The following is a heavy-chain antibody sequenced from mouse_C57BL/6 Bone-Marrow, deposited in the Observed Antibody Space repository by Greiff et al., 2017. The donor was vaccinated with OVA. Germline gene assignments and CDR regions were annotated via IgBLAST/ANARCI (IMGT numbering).Heavy chain of an antibody. CDR1: GYTFTSYW. J-gene: IGHJ3*01. D-gene: IGHD2-4*01. Sequence: QVQLQQSGAELVKPGASVKMSCKASGYTFTSYWITWVKQRPGQGLEWIGDIYPGSGSTNYDEKFKSKATLTVDTSSSTAYMQLSSLTSENSAVYYCARGSYYDCLAWFAYWGQGTLVTVSA. CDR3: ARGSYYDCLAWFAY. V-gene: IGHV1-55*01. CDR2: IYPGSGST.